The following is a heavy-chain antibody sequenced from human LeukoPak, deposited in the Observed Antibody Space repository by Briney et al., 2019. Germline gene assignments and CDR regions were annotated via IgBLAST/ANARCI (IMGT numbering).Heavy chain of an antibody. V-gene: IGHV3-21*01. D-gene: IGHD3-10*01. CDR2: ISSSSSYI. CDR1: GFTVSSNY. J-gene: IGHJ4*02. Sequence: GGSLRLSCAASGFTVSSNYMSWVRQAPGKGLEWVSSISSSSSYIYYADSVKGRFTISRDNAKNSLYLQMNSLRAEDTAVYYCARDPAYGSGSYYNYWGQGTLVTVSS. CDR3: ARDPAYGSGSYYNY.